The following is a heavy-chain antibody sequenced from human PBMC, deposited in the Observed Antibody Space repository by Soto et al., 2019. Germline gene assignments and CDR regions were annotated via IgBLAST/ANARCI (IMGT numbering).Heavy chain of an antibody. V-gene: IGHV4-31*03. J-gene: IGHJ5*02. CDR1: DVSINRGGYY. CDR3: ARCRDAFGFET. Sequence: LSLTCNCSDVSINRGGYYWGWIRQHPGKGLEWIGYIHYRGRNSYNPPLKNRGSISLDTSGHHFSLKLASVTVADTAVYYCARCRDAFGFETWGQGILVT. D-gene: IGHD3-9*01. CDR2: IHYRGRN.